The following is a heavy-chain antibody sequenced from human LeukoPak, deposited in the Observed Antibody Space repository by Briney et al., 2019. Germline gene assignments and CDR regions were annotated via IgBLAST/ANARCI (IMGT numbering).Heavy chain of an antibody. Sequence: SETLSLTCNVSGDSISTYYWGWIRQPPGKGLEWIGEINHSGSTNYNPSLKSRVTISVDTSKNQFSLKLSSVTAADTAVYYCARGRGYYYGSGSYYKYYYYGMDVWGQGTTVTVSS. CDR3: ARGRGYYYGSGSYYKYYYYGMDV. V-gene: IGHV4-34*01. CDR1: GDSISTYY. D-gene: IGHD3-10*01. CDR2: INHSGST. J-gene: IGHJ6*02.